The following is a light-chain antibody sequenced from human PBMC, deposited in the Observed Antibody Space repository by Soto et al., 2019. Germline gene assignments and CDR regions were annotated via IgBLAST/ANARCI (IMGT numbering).Light chain of an antibody. J-gene: IGLJ1*01. CDR1: SSDVGAYYS. CDR3: SSYTSGSSHYV. Sequence: QSVLTQPASVSGSPGQSSTIPCSGTSSDVGAYYSVSWYQHHPGKAPKLIIYGVTNRPSGVSNRFSGSKSGNTASLTISGLQAEDEADYHCSSYTSGSSHYVFGTGTKVTVL. CDR2: GVT. V-gene: IGLV2-14*01.